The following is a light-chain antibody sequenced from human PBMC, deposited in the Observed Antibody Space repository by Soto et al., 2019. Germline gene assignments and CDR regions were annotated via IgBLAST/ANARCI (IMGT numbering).Light chain of an antibody. CDR1: QSVSRH. J-gene: IGKJ4*01. CDR3: QHRHVWPIS. Sequence: EILLTQSPATLSLSPGERATLSCRASQSVSRHLVWYQQKPGQAPRLLIYDASNRATGIPARFSGSGAGTDFTLTISSLEPEDFAVYYRQHRHVWPISFGGGTKVEIK. CDR2: DAS. V-gene: IGKV3-11*01.